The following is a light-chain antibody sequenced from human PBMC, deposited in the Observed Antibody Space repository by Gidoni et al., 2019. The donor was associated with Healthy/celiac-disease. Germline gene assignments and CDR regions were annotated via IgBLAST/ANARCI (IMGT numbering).Light chain of an antibody. CDR3: QQYGSSPLT. Sequence: EIVLTQSPGTLSLSPGERATLSCRTSQSVSSSYLAWYQQKPGQAPRLLIYGESSRATGSPDRFSGSGSGTDFTLTISRLEPEDFAVYYFQQYGSSPLTFGGGTKVEIK. CDR2: GES. CDR1: QSVSSSY. V-gene: IGKV3-20*01. J-gene: IGKJ4*01.